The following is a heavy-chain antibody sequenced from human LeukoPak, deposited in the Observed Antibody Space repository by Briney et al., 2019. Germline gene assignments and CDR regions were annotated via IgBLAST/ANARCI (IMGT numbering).Heavy chain of an antibody. D-gene: IGHD5-18*01. V-gene: IGHV1-2*02. CDR1: GYTFSGFY. CDR2: INPKNGDT. J-gene: IGHJ4*02. CDR3: ARDGRLRNGYDNFYI. Sequence: ASVKVSSKASGYTFSGFYINWVRQAPGQGLEWMGWINPKNGDTHYAQDFLGRVTMTRDTSTSTAYMELSRLTSDDTAVYYCARDGRLRNGYDNFYIWGQGTLVTVSS.